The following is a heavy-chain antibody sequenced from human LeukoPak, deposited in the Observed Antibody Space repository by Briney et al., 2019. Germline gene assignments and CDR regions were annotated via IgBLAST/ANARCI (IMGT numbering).Heavy chain of an antibody. D-gene: IGHD3-22*01. CDR1: GGSISSYY. J-gene: IGHJ4*02. CDR3: ARGLDFHDSSGDY. V-gene: IGHV4-59*01. Sequence: SETLSLTCTVSGGSISSYYWSWIRQPPGKGLEWIGYIYYSGSANYHPSLKSRVTISVDTSKNQFSLKLSSVTAADTAVYYCARGLDFHDSSGDYWGQGTLVTVSS. CDR2: IYYSGSA.